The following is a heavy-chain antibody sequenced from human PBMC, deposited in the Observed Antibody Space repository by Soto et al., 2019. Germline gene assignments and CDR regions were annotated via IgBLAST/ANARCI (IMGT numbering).Heavy chain of an antibody. J-gene: IGHJ4*02. V-gene: IGHV3-66*01. CDR1: GFTVSSNY. CDR3: ARDKDDSSGYRFDY. CDR2: IYSGGST. Sequence: EVQLVESGGGLVQPGGSLRLSCAASGFTVSSNYMSWVRQAPGKGLEWVSVIYSGGSTYYADSVKGRFTISRDNSKNTLYLQMNSLRAEDTAVYYCARDKDDSSGYRFDYWGQGTLVTVSS. D-gene: IGHD3-22*01.